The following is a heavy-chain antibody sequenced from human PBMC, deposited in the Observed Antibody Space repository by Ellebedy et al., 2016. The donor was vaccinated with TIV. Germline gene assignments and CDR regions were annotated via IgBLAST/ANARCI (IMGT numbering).Heavy chain of an antibody. D-gene: IGHD3-10*01. CDR1: GFTFSSYS. CDR3: VKGYGSGSGTLDY. Sequence: GESLKISCAASGFTFSSYSMNWVRQAPGKGLEWVSVIYSGGSTYYADSVKGRFTISRDNSKNTLYLQMNSLRAEDTAVYYCVKGYGSGSGTLDYWGQGTLVTVSS. J-gene: IGHJ4*02. CDR2: IYSGGST. V-gene: IGHV3-66*01.